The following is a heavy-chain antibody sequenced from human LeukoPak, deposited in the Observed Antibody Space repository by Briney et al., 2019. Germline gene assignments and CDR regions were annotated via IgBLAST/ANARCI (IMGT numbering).Heavy chain of an antibody. Sequence: GGSLRLSCAASGFTFSSYAMSWVRQALGKGLEWVAVIWYDGSNKYYADSVKGRFTISRDNSKNTLYLQMNSLRAEDTAVYYCAREKRITMIVVVMDYWGQGTLVTVSS. CDR2: IWYDGSNK. CDR1: GFTFSSYA. V-gene: IGHV3-33*08. D-gene: IGHD3-22*01. J-gene: IGHJ4*02. CDR3: AREKRITMIVVVMDY.